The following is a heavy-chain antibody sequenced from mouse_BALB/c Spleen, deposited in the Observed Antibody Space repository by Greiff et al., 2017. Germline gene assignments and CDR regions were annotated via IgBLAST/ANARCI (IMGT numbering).Heavy chain of an antibody. D-gene: IGHD2-3*01. CDR3: ASSPYDGYLAY. J-gene: IGHJ3*01. CDR1: GFSLTSYG. CDR2: IWAGGST. Sequence: QVQLKESGPGLVAPSQSLSITCTVSGFSLTSYGVHWVRQPPGKGLEWLGVIWAGGSTNYNSALMSRLSISKDNSKSQVFLKMNSLQTDDTAMYYCASSPYDGYLAYWGQGTLVTVSA. V-gene: IGHV2-9*02.